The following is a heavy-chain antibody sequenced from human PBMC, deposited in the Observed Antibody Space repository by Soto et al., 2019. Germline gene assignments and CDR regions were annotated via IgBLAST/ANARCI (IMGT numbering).Heavy chain of an antibody. J-gene: IGHJ6*02. D-gene: IGHD3-3*01. Sequence: PSETLSLTCTVSGGSISCSSYYWGWIRQPPGKGLEWIGSIYYSGSTYYNPSLKSRVTISVHTSKNQFSLKLSSVTADDTAVYYCVRQERVTNYYYYGMDVWGQGTTVTVSS. CDR3: VRQERVTNYYYYGMDV. V-gene: IGHV4-39*01. CDR2: IYYSGST. CDR1: GGSISCSSYY.